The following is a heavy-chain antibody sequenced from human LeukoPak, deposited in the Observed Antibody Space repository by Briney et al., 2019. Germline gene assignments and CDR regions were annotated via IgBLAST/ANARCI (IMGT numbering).Heavy chain of an antibody. J-gene: IGHJ4*02. CDR2: INPNSGGT. V-gene: IGHV1-2*02. CDR1: GYTFTDNY. Sequence: ASVKVSCKVSGYTFTDNYMHWVRQAPGQGLEWMGWINPNSGGTKYAQKFQGRVTMTRDTSISTAYMELSGLRSDDTAVYYCARGYCSSPSCGPRSNWGQGTLVTVSS. D-gene: IGHD2-2*01. CDR3: ARGYCSSPSCGPRSN.